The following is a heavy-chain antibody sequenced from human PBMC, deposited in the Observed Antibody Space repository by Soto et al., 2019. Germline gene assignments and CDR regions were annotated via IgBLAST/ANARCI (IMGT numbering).Heavy chain of an antibody. Sequence: ASVKVACKASGYPFTRYAIHWVRQAPGQRLEWMGWINAGNGNTKYSQKFQGRVIITGGTSAGTAYMELRSLRSEDTAVSYCASHIVSCYWDQRTLGTVSS. CDR2: INAGNGNT. CDR1: GYPFTRYA. D-gene: IGHD1-26*01. J-gene: IGHJ4*02. CDR3: ASHIVSCY. V-gene: IGHV1-3*01.